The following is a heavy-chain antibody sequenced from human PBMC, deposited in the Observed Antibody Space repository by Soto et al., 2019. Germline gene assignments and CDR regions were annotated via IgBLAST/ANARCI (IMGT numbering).Heavy chain of an antibody. CDR1: EFAFNTYW. CDR3: ARDKAYGLDV. V-gene: IGHV3-74*01. CDR2: INGDGITR. Sequence: EVQLVESGGGLVQPGGSLRLSCAASEFAFNTYWMHWVRQVPGKGLEWVSRINGDGITRTYADSVKGRFTISRDNAENILYRQMNSLRAEDTAVYYCARDKAYGLDVWGQGTTVTVSS. J-gene: IGHJ6*02.